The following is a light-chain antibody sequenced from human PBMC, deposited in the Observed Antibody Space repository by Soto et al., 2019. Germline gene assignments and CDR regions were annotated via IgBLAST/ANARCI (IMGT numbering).Light chain of an antibody. CDR2: VNA. CDR3: QSYDTSLRDWV. CDR1: SSNIGAGYD. Sequence: QSVLTQPTSVSGAPGQRVTISCTGSSSNIGAGYDVHWYQQLPGKAPKLLIYVNANRPSGVPDRFSGSKSDTSASLAIVGLQADHEADYYCQSYDTSLRDWVFGGGTKLTVL. J-gene: IGLJ3*02. V-gene: IGLV1-40*01.